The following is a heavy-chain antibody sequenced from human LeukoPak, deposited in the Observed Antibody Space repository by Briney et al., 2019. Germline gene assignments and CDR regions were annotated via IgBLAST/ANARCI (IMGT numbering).Heavy chain of an antibody. CDR1: GGTFSSYA. Sequence: GASVKVSCKASGGTFSSYAISWVRQAPGQGLEWMGGIIPIFGTANYAQKFQGRVTITADESTSTAYMELSSLRSEDTAVYYCARDSGEWLRPYYFDYWGQGTLVTVSS. CDR2: IIPIFGTA. D-gene: IGHD5-12*01. CDR3: ARDSGEWLRPYYFDY. V-gene: IGHV1-69*13. J-gene: IGHJ4*02.